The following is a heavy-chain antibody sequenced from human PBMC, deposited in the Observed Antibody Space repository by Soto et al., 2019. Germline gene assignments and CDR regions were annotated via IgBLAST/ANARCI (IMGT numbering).Heavy chain of an antibody. J-gene: IGHJ4*02. V-gene: IGHV3-74*01. CDR3: TRGPRSTSTGTGAF. Sequence: SGGSLRLSCAASGFTFSMYWMHWVRQVPGKGPEWVSRINDDGSHTNYADSVKGRFTISRDNAKNTLYLQMNDLRAEDTAVYYCTRGPRSTSTGTGAFWGQGTLVPVPS. D-gene: IGHD1-1*01. CDR2: INDDGSHT. CDR1: GFTFSMYW.